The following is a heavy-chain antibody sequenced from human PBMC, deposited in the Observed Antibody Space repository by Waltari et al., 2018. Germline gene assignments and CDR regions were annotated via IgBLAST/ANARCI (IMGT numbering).Heavy chain of an antibody. Sequence: QVQLVQSGAEVKKPGSSVKVSCKASGGTFSSYAISWVRQAPGHGLEWMGGIIPIFGTANYAQKFQGRVTITADESTSTAYMELSSLRSEDTAVYYCARDSITGTSGTRSPGFDYWGQGTLVTVSS. CDR3: ARDSITGTSGTRSPGFDY. CDR1: GGTFSSYA. CDR2: IIPIFGTA. J-gene: IGHJ4*02. D-gene: IGHD1-20*01. V-gene: IGHV1-69*13.